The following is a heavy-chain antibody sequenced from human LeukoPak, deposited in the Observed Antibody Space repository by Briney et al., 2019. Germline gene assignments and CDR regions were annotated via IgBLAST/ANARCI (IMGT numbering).Heavy chain of an antibody. CDR3: ARHTAEKYNWFDR. J-gene: IGHJ5*02. Sequence: PSETLSLTCAVYGGSFSGYYWSWIRQLPGKGLEWIGYIYYSGSTNYNPALKSRVTISVDTSKNQFSLKLRSVTAAGTAVYYCARHTAEKYNWFDRWGQGTLVTVSS. CDR2: IYYSGST. CDR1: GGSFSGYY. V-gene: IGHV4-59*08. D-gene: IGHD5-24*01.